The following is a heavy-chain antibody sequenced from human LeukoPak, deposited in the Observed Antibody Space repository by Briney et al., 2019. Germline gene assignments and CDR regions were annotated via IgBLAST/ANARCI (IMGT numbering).Heavy chain of an antibody. CDR1: GFTFSSYA. V-gene: IGHV3-30*07. J-gene: IGHJ4*02. Sequence: GGSLRLSCAASGFTFSSYAMHWVRQAPGKGLEWVAVISYDGSNKYYADSVKGRFTISRDNSKNTLYLQMNSLRAEDTAVYHCAKALYDYVWGGYRTDYWGQGTLVTVSS. CDR2: ISYDGSNK. CDR3: AKALYDYVWGGYRTDY. D-gene: IGHD3-16*02.